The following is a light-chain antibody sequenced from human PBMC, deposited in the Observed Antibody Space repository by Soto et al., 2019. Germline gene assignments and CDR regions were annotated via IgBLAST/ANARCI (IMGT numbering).Light chain of an antibody. Sequence: QSALTQPASVSGSPGQSITISCTGTSSDVGGLDSVAWYQQYPGRAPKIMIYGVSNRHSGVYNRFSGSKSGNTASLTISGLQAEDEAGYYCSSYTSSRYFVFGTGTKLTVL. CDR3: SSYTSSRYFV. CDR2: GVS. CDR1: SSDVGGLDS. J-gene: IGLJ1*01. V-gene: IGLV2-14*01.